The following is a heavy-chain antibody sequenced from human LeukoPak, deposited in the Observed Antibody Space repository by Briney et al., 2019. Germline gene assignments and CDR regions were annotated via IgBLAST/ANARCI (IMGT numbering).Heavy chain of an antibody. CDR1: GGSISSYY. CDR3: ARVGAEWEPNWFDP. Sequence: SGTLSLTCTVSGGSISSYYWSWIRQPPGKGLEWIGYIYYSGSTNYNPSLKSRVTISVDTSKNQFSLKLSSVTAADTAVYYCARVGAEWEPNWFDPWGQGTLVTVSS. V-gene: IGHV4-59*01. J-gene: IGHJ5*02. D-gene: IGHD1-26*01. CDR2: IYYSGST.